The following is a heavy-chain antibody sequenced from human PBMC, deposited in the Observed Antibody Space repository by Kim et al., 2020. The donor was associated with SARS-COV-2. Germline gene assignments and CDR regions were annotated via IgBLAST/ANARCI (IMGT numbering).Heavy chain of an antibody. Sequence: GGSLRLSCAASGFTFSSYSMNWVRQAPGKGLEWVSSISSSSSYIYYADSVKGRFTISRDNAKNSLYLQMNSLRAEDTAVYYCARGEMGLLEFSSEAGGRGQGTLVTVSS. CDR3: ARGEMGLLEFSSEAGG. V-gene: IGHV3-21*01. CDR1: GFTFSSYS. J-gene: IGHJ4*02. CDR2: ISSSSSYI. D-gene: IGHD1-1*01.